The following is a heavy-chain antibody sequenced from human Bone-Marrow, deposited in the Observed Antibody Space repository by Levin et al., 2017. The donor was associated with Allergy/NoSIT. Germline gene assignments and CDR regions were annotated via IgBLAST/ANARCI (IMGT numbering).Heavy chain of an antibody. CDR1: GFTFGTYS. D-gene: IGHD3-10*01. Sequence: GESLKISCTVSGFTFGTYSMSWVRQAPGKGLEWVANIKDGGSERYYVESVKGRFTISRDDAKNSLYLQMNSLRAEDTAVYYGARDRSALLWFGESPDAFDFWGQGTVVTVSS. CDR3: ARDRSALLWFGESPDAFDF. J-gene: IGHJ3*01. V-gene: IGHV3-7*04. CDR2: IKDGGSER.